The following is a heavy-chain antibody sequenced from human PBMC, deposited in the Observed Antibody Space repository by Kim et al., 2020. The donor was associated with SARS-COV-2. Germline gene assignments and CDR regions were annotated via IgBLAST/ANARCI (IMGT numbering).Heavy chain of an antibody. CDR3: AKDVWDYRGMDG. CDR1: GFSFSSCA. V-gene: IGHV3-23*01. J-gene: IGHJ6*01. CDR2: ISHDGRSS. D-gene: IGHD5-12*01. Sequence: GGSLRLSCEASGFSFSSCAMTWVRQAPGKGLEWVSSISHDGRSSHHADSVKGRFTISRDDSKNTLYLQMSSLSGEDTALYYCAKDVWDYRGMDGWGQGTT.